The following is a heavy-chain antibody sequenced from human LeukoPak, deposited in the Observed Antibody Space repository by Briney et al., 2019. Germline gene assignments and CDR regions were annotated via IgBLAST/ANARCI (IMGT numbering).Heavy chain of an antibody. D-gene: IGHD6-19*01. J-gene: IGHJ4*02. CDR1: GFTFSSYS. CDR3: AKGNEIAVAGTIDY. Sequence: GGSLRLSCTASGFTFSSYSMNWVRQAPGKGLEWVSYISSSSSTIYYADSVKGRFTISRDNAKNSLYLQMNSLRAEDTALYYCAKGNEIAVAGTIDYWGQGTLVTVSS. CDR2: ISSSSSTI. V-gene: IGHV3-48*04.